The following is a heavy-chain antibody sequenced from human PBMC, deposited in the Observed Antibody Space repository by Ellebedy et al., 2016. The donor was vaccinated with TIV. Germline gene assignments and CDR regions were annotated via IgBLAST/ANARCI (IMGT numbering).Heavy chain of an antibody. J-gene: IGHJ4*02. V-gene: IGHV3-7*03. Sequence: GESLKISCGASGFSFSNYWMTWIRQAPGKGLEWVANIKQVGSEKYYADSVKGRFTISRDNAKSSLYLQMNSLRAEDTAVYYCARRSASYQSDYWGQGTLVTVSS. CDR3: ARRSASYQSDY. D-gene: IGHD6-19*01. CDR1: GFSFSNYW. CDR2: IKQVGSEK.